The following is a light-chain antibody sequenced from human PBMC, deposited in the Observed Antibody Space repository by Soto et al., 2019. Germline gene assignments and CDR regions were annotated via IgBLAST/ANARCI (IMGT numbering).Light chain of an antibody. V-gene: IGLV2-18*02. J-gene: IGLJ1*01. CDR1: SSDVGSYNR. CDR3: SSFTSSSTYV. CDR2: EVS. Sequence: QSVLTQPPSVSGSPGQSFAISCTGTSSDVGSYNRVAWYQQSPGTAPKLMIYEVSNRPSGVPDRFSGSKSGNTASLTISGLQAEDEADYYCSSFTSSSTYVFGTGTKVTVL.